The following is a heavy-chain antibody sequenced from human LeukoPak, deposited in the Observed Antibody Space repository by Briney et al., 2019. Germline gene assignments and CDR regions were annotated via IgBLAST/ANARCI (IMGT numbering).Heavy chain of an antibody. J-gene: IGHJ4*02. CDR3: ARWDYYDSSGFSTGVK. V-gene: IGHV1-18*01. Sequence: ASVKVSCKASGYTFTSYGISWVRQAPGQGLEWMGWISAYNGNTNYAQKLQGRVTMTTDTSTSTAYMELRSLRSDDTAVYYCARWDYYDSSGFSTGVKWGQGTLVTVSS. CDR2: ISAYNGNT. CDR1: GYTFTSYG. D-gene: IGHD3-22*01.